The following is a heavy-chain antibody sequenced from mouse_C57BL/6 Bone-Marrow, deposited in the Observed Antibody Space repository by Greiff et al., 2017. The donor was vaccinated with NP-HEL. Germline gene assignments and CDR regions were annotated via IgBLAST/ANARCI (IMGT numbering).Heavy chain of an antibody. J-gene: IGHJ4*01. CDR2: IDPETGGT. Sequence: VKLQESGAELVRPGASVTLSCKASGYTFTDYEMHWVKQTPVHGLEWIGAIDPETGGTAYNQKFKGKAILTADKSSSTAYMELRSLTSEDSAVYNCTREGYYGSSLTYAMDYWGQGTSVTVSS. CDR3: TREGYYGSSLTYAMDY. CDR1: GYTFTDYE. V-gene: IGHV1-15*01. D-gene: IGHD1-1*01.